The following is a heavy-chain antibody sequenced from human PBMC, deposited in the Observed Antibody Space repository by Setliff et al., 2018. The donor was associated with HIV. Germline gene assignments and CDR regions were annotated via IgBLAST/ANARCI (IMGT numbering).Heavy chain of an antibody. J-gene: IGHJ4*02. Sequence: SETLSLTCAVSGVSVSNSGWWSWVRQPPGKGLEWIGEISHSGATDYNPSLKSRLTISVDRSKNQFSLKLISVTAADAAMYYCARVRSYYGAGSPFDFWGQGALVTVS. V-gene: IGHV4-4*02. CDR2: ISHSGAT. CDR1: GVSVSNSGW. CDR3: ARVRSYYGAGSPFDF. D-gene: IGHD3-10*01.